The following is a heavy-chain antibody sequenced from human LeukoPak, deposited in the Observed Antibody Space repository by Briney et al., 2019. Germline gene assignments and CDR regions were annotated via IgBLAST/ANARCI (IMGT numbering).Heavy chain of an antibody. J-gene: IGHJ4*02. CDR3: ARDKYYDFWSGHFDY. CDR1: GYTFTGYY. Sequence: ASVKVSCKASGYTFTGYYMHWVRQAPGQGLEWMGIINPSGGSTSYAQKFQGRVTMTRDTSTSTVYMELSSLRSEDTAVYYCARDKYYDFWSGHFDYWGQGALVTVSS. CDR2: INPSGGST. V-gene: IGHV1-46*01. D-gene: IGHD3-3*01.